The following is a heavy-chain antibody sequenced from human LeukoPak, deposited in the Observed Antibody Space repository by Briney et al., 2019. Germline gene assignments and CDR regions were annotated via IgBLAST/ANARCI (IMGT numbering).Heavy chain of an antibody. CDR1: GFTFSSYG. CDR2: ISYDGSNK. J-gene: IGHJ4*02. D-gene: IGHD3-22*01. CDR3: AKGLPLVDYDSTNFDY. Sequence: GGSLRLSCAASGFTFSSYGMHWVRQAPGKGLEWVAVISYDGSNKYYADSVKGRFTISRDNSKNTLYLQMNSLRAEDTAVYYCAKGLPLVDYDSTNFDYWGQGTLVPVSS. V-gene: IGHV3-30*18.